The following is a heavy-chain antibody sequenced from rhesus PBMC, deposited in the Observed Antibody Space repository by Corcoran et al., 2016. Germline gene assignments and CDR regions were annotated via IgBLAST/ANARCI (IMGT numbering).Heavy chain of an antibody. Sequence: EVRLVESGGGLVQPGGSLRLSCAASGFPFSDYYMSWVRQARGKGPEWVGFNGNKANGGTGTYAASVKGRFTISRDDSKSMASLQMNSLKTEDTAVYYWARGPNEEYYFDYWGQGVLVTVSS. CDR3: ARGPNEEYYFDY. V-gene: IGHV3-116*02. CDR1: GFPFSDYY. J-gene: IGHJ4*01. D-gene: IGHD1-32*01. CDR2: NGNKANGGTG.